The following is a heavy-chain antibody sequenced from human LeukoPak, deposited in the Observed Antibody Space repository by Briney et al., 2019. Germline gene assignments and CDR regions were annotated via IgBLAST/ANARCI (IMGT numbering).Heavy chain of an antibody. CDR3: ARVGSSGWYVHPTLDY. CDR1: GYTFTGYY. Sequence: ASVKVSCKASGYTFTGYYMHWVRQAPGQGLEWMGWMNPNSGDTNYAQKFQGRVTVTRDTSISTAYMELSWLRSDDTAVYYCARVGSSGWYVHPTLDYWGQGTLVTVSS. D-gene: IGHD6-19*01. CDR2: MNPNSGDT. J-gene: IGHJ4*02. V-gene: IGHV1-2*02.